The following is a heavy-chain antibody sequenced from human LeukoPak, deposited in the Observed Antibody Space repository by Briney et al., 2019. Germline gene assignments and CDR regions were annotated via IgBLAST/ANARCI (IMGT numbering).Heavy chain of an antibody. D-gene: IGHD6-6*01. V-gene: IGHV5-51*01. CDR1: GFSFTTDW. Sequence: GESLKISCKGSGFSFTTDWVAWVRQMPGKGLEWVGIIQPRDSDTKYSPSFRGQVTISADKSISTAYLQWSSLKASDTAIYYCARRGSSSQIDYWGQGTLVTVSS. CDR3: ARRGSSSQIDY. J-gene: IGHJ4*02. CDR2: IQPRDSDT.